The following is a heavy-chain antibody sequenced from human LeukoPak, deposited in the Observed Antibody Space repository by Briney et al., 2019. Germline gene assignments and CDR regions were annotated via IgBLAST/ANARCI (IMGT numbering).Heavy chain of an antibody. CDR2: ISGSGGST. V-gene: IGHV3-23*01. D-gene: IGHD3-22*01. CDR1: GFTFSSYA. CDR3: AKDIYDSSGYLLFDY. Sequence: PGGSLRLSCAASGFTFSSYAMSWVRQAPGKGLEWVSAISGSGGSTYYADSVKGRFTISRDNSKNTLYLQMNSLGAEDTAVYYCAKDIYDSSGYLLFDYWGQGTLVTVSS. J-gene: IGHJ4*02.